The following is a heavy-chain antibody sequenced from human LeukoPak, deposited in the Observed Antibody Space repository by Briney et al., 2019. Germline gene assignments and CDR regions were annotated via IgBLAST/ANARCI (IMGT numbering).Heavy chain of an antibody. CDR1: GFTFSSYW. CDR2: IKQDGSEK. CDR3: ARSSGGAVAGTSSRFDY. J-gene: IGHJ4*02. Sequence: PGGSLRLSCAASGFTFSSYWMSWVRQAPGKGLEWVANIKQDGSEKYYVDSVKGRFTISRDNAKNSLYLQMNSLRAEDTAVYYCARSSGGAVAGTSSRFDYWGQGTLVTVSS. D-gene: IGHD6-19*01. V-gene: IGHV3-7*01.